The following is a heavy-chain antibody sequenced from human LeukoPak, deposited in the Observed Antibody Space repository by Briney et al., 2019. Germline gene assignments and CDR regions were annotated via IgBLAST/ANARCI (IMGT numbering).Heavy chain of an antibody. Sequence: PGGSLRLSCAASGFTFSTYGMHWVRQAPGKELEWVTLISYDGSNKYYADSVKGRFTISRDNSKNTLYLQMDSLRVEDTAVYYCAKDRWAVAGFDYWGQGTLVTVSS. CDR3: AKDRWAVAGFDY. J-gene: IGHJ4*02. D-gene: IGHD6-19*01. CDR1: GFTFSTYG. V-gene: IGHV3-30*18. CDR2: ISYDGSNK.